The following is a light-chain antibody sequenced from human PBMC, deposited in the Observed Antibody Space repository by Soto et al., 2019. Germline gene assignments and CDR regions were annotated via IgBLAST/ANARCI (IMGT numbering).Light chain of an antibody. Sequence: DILMTHSPATLSLSPGGRATLSCRASQSVSSNLAWYQQKPGQAPRLLIQRASTRATGIPARFSGSGSGTEFTLTISSLQSEDFAVYFCQQYNNWPGTFGQGTKVEIK. V-gene: IGKV3-15*01. CDR1: QSVSSN. J-gene: IGKJ1*01. CDR3: QQYNNWPGT. CDR2: RAS.